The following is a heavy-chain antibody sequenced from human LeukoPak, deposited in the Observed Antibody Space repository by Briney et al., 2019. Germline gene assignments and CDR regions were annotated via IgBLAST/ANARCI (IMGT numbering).Heavy chain of an antibody. CDR1: GFTVSSNY. CDR2: IYSGGST. CDR3: ASDLGYYDILTGY. D-gene: IGHD3-9*01. J-gene: IGHJ4*02. Sequence: QPGGSLRLSCAASGFTVSSNYMSWVRQAPGKGLEWVSVIYSGGSTYYADSVKGRFTISRDNSKNTLYLQMNSLRAEDTAVYYCASDLGYYDILTGYWGQGTLVTVSS. V-gene: IGHV3-66*02.